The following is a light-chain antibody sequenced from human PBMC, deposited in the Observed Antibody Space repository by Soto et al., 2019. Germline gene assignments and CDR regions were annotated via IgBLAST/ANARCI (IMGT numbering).Light chain of an antibody. CDR3: QQYNSYWT. CDR2: DAY. CDR1: QSIRRW. Sequence: IHMTQSPSTLSASVGDSVTITCRASQSIRRWLDWYEQKPGKAPKLLIYDAYSLESGVPSRFSGRRSGTEFTLTIRSLQPDDFASYYCQQYNSYWTFGQGTKVDIK. J-gene: IGKJ1*01. V-gene: IGKV1-5*01.